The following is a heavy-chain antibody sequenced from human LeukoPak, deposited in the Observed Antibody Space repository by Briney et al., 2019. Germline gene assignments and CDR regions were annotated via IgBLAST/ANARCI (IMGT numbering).Heavy chain of an antibody. J-gene: IGHJ4*02. Sequence: PSETLSLTCAVYGGSFSGYYWSWIRQPPGKGLEWLGEINHSGSTNYNPSLKSRVTISVDTSKNQFSLKLSSVTAADTAVYYCASHSSGWYPNDYWGQGTLVTVSS. CDR3: ASHSSGWYPNDY. V-gene: IGHV4-34*01. D-gene: IGHD6-19*01. CDR1: GGSFSGYY. CDR2: INHSGST.